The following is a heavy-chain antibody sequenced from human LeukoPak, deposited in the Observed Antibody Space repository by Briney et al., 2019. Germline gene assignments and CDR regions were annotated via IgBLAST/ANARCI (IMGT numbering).Heavy chain of an antibody. CDR1: GFTFSSYA. D-gene: IGHD5-24*01. CDR3: AINHRDGYSELGY. Sequence: GGSLRLSCAASGFTFSSYAMSWVRQAPGKGLEWVSSISISSDIYYADSVKGRFTISRDNAKNSLYLQMNSLRAEDTAVYYCAINHRDGYSELGYWGQGTLVTVSS. J-gene: IGHJ4*02. V-gene: IGHV3-21*01. CDR2: ISISSDI.